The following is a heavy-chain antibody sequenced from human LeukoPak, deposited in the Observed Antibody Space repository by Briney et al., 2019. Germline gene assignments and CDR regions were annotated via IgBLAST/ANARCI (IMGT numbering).Heavy chain of an antibody. V-gene: IGHV4-59*01. CDR2: IYYSGST. CDR1: GGSISSYY. D-gene: IGHD1-1*01. CDR3: ARGRHEFFDY. Sequence: SETLSLTCTVSGGSISSYYWSWIRQPPGKGLEWIGYIYYSGSTNYNPSLKSRVTISVDTSKNQFSLKLSSVTAADTAVYYCARGRHEFFDYWGQGTLVTVSS. J-gene: IGHJ4*02.